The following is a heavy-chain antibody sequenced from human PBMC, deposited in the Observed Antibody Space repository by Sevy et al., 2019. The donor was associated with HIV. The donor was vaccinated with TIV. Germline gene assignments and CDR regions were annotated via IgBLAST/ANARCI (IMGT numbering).Heavy chain of an antibody. D-gene: IGHD1-7*01. CDR3: ARVLRSTGTNRGLDY. J-gene: IGHJ4*02. CDR2: INHSEST. Sequence: SETLSLTCAVYGGSFSGYYWSWIRQPPGKGLEWIGEINHSESTNYNPSLKSRVTISVDTSKNQFSLKLSSVTAADKAVYYCARVLRSTGTNRGLDYWGQGTLVTVSS. V-gene: IGHV4-34*01. CDR1: GGSFSGYY.